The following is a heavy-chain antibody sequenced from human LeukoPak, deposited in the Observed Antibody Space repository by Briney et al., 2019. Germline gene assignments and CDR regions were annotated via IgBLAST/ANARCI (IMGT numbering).Heavy chain of an antibody. D-gene: IGHD3-22*01. V-gene: IGHV3-53*01. CDR1: GFTVSSNY. Sequence: PGGSLRLSCAASGFTVSSNYMSWVRQAPGKGLEWVSVIYSGGSTYYADSVKGRFTISRDNSKNTLYLQMNSLRAEDTAVYYCARVTTYYYDSSGFDYWGQGTLVTVSS. J-gene: IGHJ4*02. CDR3: ARVTTYYYDSSGFDY. CDR2: IYSGGST.